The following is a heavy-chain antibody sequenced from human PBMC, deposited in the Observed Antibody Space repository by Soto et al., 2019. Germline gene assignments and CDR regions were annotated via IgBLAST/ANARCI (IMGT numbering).Heavy chain of an antibody. Sequence: ASVKVSCKASGYTFTGYYMHWVRQAPGQGLEWMGWINPNSGGTNYAQKFQGWVTMTRDTSISTAYMELSRLRSDDTAVYYCARYGVDTDLIYGMDVWGQGTTVTVSS. CDR2: INPNSGGT. CDR3: ARYGVDTDLIYGMDV. V-gene: IGHV1-2*04. J-gene: IGHJ6*02. CDR1: GYTFTGYY. D-gene: IGHD5-18*01.